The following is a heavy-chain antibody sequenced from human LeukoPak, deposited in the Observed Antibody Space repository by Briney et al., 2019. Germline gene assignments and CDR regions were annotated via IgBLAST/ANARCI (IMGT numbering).Heavy chain of an antibody. CDR1: GFTSSSYW. Sequence: GGSLRLSCAASGFTSSSYWMRWVRQAPGKGRECETNIKEEGRGKFYVHCGEGRFTIDRDHGKNSLSLQMNSQRAEDTYVYYCGREAPGYYFDFWGQGTLVTVSS. J-gene: IGHJ4*02. V-gene: IGHV3-7*03. CDR3: GREAPGYYFDF. CDR2: IKEEGRGK.